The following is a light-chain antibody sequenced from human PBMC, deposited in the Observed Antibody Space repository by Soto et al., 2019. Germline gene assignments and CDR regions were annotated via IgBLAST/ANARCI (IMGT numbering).Light chain of an antibody. CDR1: QSTSTW. CDR3: QQYGRYRT. CDR2: KAS. J-gene: IGKJ1*01. Sequence: DIQMTQSPSTLSASVGDRVTITCRASQSTSTWLAWYQHKPGQAPNLLIYKASSLDSGDPSRFSGSGSGTEFTLTISSLQPDDVATYYCQQYGRYRTFGQGTKVEI. V-gene: IGKV1-5*03.